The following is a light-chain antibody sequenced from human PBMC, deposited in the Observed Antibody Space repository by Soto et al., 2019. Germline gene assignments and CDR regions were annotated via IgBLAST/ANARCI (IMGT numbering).Light chain of an antibody. CDR1: QSVSTY. CDR2: DAS. Sequence: EVVLTQSPATLSLSPGERATLSCRASQSVSTYLAWYQQKPGQAPRLLIYDASNRATGIPARFSGSGSGTDFTLTISSLEPDDFAVYYCQQRSNWPPPFTFGQGTRLEIK. CDR3: QQRSNWPPPFT. J-gene: IGKJ5*01. V-gene: IGKV3-11*01.